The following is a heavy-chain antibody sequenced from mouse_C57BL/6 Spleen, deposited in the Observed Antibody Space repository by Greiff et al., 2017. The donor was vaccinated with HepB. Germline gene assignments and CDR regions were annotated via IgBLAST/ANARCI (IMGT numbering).Heavy chain of an antibody. CDR1: GFTFSSYG. CDR3: TRPQTAQATAWFAY. D-gene: IGHD3-2*02. V-gene: IGHV5-6*01. Sequence: EVQLVESGGDLVKPGGSLKLSCAASGFTFSSYGMSWVRQTPDKRLEWVATISSGGRYTYYPDSVKGRFTISRDNAKNTLYLQMSSLKSEDTAMYYCTRPQTAQATAWFAYWGQGTLVTVSA. J-gene: IGHJ3*01. CDR2: ISSGGRYT.